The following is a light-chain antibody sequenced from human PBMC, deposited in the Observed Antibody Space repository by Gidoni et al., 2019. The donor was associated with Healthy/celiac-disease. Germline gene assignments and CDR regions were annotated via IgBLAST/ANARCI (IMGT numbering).Light chain of an antibody. CDR3: QQYGSSPNT. V-gene: IGKV3-20*01. CDR1: QSVSSSY. CDR2: GAS. J-gene: IGKJ4*01. Sequence: DMVLPQSPGTLSLTPGEIATLSCRASQSVSSSYLAWYQQKPGQAPRLLIYGASSRATGIPDRFSGSGSGTDFTLTISRLESEDFAVYYCQQYGSSPNTFGGGTKVEIK.